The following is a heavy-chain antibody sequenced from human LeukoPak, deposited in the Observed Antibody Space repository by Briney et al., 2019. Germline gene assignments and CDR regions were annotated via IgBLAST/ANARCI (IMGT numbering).Heavy chain of an antibody. CDR2: ISAYNGNT. V-gene: IGHV1-18*01. J-gene: IGHJ4*02. D-gene: IGHD3-22*01. Sequence: ASVKVSCKASGYTFTSYDINWVRQAPGQGLEWMGWISAYNGNTNYAQKLQGRVTMTTDTSTSTAYMELRSLRSDDTAVYYCAREVVVVITTSVGFDYWGQGTLVTVSS. CDR3: AREVVVVITTSVGFDY. CDR1: GYTFTSYD.